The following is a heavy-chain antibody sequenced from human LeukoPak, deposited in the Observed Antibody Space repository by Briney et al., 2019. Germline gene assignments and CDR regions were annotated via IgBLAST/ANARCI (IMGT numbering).Heavy chain of an antibody. Sequence: SVKVSCKASGGTFISYTISWVRQAPGQGLEWMGGIIPLFGTPDYAQKFQDRLTITADKSTSTAYMELSSLRSEDTAVYYCASATLRCSGGSCYEMDVWGKGTTVTVSS. D-gene: IGHD2-15*01. CDR2: IIPLFGTP. J-gene: IGHJ6*04. CDR1: GGTFISYT. CDR3: ASATLRCSGGSCYEMDV. V-gene: IGHV1-69*06.